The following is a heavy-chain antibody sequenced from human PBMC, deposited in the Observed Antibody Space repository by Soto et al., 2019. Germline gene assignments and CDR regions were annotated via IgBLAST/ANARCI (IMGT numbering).Heavy chain of an antibody. V-gene: IGHV1-69*01. J-gene: IGHJ5*02. Sequence: QVQLVQSGAEVKKPGSSVKVSCKASGGTFSSYAISWVRQAPGQGREWMGGIIPIFGTANYAQKFQGRVTITADESTSTAYMELSSLRSEDTAVYYCARPGTAYYSSSWGNWFDPWGQGTLVTVSS. CDR2: IIPIFGTA. CDR1: GGTFSSYA. D-gene: IGHD6-13*01. CDR3: ARPGTAYYSSSWGNWFDP.